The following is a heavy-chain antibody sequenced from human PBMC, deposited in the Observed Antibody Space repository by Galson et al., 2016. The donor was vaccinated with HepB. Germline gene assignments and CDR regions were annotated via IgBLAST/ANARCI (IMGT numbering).Heavy chain of an antibody. CDR2: INAGNGNT. J-gene: IGHJ4*02. D-gene: IGHD5-12*01. Sequence: SVKVSCKASGYSFTRYTIHWVRQAPGQRLEWMGWINAGNGNTKYSQKFQGRVTISRDTSASTAYMELSSLSSEDTTVYYFARSYSGYDHFDYWGQGTLVPVSA. CDR1: GYSFTRYT. CDR3: ARSYSGYDHFDY. V-gene: IGHV1-3*01.